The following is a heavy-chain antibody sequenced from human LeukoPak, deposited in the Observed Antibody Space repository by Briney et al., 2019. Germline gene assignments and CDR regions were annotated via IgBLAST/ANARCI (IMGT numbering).Heavy chain of an antibody. CDR1: GFTFSSYA. CDR2: ISGSGGST. Sequence: PGGSLRLSCAASGFTFSSYAMSWVRQAPGKGLEWVSAISGSGGSTYYADSVKGRFTISRDNAKNSLYLQMNSLRAEDTAVYYCARAEGDFWSGSIYYYYYMDVWGKGTTVTVSS. CDR3: ARAEGDFWSGSIYYYYYMDV. J-gene: IGHJ6*03. V-gene: IGHV3-23*01. D-gene: IGHD3-3*01.